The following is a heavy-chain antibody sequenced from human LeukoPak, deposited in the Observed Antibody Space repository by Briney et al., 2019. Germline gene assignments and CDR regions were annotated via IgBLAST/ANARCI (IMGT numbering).Heavy chain of an antibody. CDR3: ARADSSSSLFDY. CDR1: GGSISSYY. J-gene: IGHJ4*02. CDR2: IYYSGST. Sequence: SETLSLTCTVSGGSISSYYWSWIRXPPGKGLEWIGYIYYSGSTNYNPSLKSRVTISVDTSKNQFSLKLSSVTAADTAVYYCARADSSSSLFDYWGQGTLVTVSS. D-gene: IGHD6-6*01. V-gene: IGHV4-59*01.